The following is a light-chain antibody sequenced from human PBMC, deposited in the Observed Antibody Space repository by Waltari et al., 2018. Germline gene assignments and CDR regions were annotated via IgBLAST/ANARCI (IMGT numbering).Light chain of an antibody. CDR3: QQRSAWPLT. CDR1: QSIGPY. Sequence: EIVLTQSPATLSLSPGETATLSCRAGQSIGPYLAWYQQKPGQAPRLLIYDASNRATGIPARFSGSGSGTDFTLTISSLEPEDFAVYYCQQRSAWPLTFGQGTRLEIK. CDR2: DAS. J-gene: IGKJ5*01. V-gene: IGKV3-11*01.